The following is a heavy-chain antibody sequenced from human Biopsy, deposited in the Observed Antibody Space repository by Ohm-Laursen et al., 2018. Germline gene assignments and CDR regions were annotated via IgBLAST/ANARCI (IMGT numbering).Heavy chain of an antibody. CDR3: TNHYYGGITCLMNF. V-gene: IGHV3-23*01. D-gene: IGHD2-21*01. J-gene: IGHJ4*02. CDR1: GFTFSSHA. CDR2: IRDSGDSA. Sequence: GQTLSLTCAASGFTFSSHAMAWVRQAPGKGLEWVSGIRDSGDSAYYADSVKGRFTISRDNSRNTLYLQMNSLRAEDTAVYFCTNHYYGGITCLMNFWGQGTLVTVSS.